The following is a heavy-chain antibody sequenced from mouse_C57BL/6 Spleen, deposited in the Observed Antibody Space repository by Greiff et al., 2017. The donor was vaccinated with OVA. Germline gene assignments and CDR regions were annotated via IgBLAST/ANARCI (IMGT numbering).Heavy chain of an antibody. V-gene: IGHV1-15*01. Sequence: VQLQQSGAELVRPGASVTLSCKASGYTFTDYEMHWVKQTPVHGLEWIGAIDPETGGTAYNQKFKGKAILTADKSSSTAYMELRSLTSEDSAVYYCAREDGWYFDVWGTGTTVTVSS. D-gene: IGHD2-3*01. CDR3: AREDGWYFDV. CDR2: IDPETGGT. J-gene: IGHJ1*03. CDR1: GYTFTDYE.